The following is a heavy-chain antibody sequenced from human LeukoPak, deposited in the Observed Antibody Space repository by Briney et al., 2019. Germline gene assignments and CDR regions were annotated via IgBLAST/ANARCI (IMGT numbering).Heavy chain of an antibody. D-gene: IGHD1-14*01. V-gene: IGHV1-69*02. CDR3: ARREPTDAFDI. CDR1: GGTFSSYT. CDR2: IIPILGIA. Sequence: SVKVSCKASGGTFSSYTISWVRQAPGQGLEWMGRIIPILGIANYAQKFQGRVTITADKSTSTAYMELSSLRSEDAAVYYCARREPTDAFDIWGQGTMVTVSS. J-gene: IGHJ3*02.